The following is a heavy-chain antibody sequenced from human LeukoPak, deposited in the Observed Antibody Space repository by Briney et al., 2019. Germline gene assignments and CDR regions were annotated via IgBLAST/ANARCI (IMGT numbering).Heavy chain of an antibody. J-gene: IGHJ6*03. CDR3: AKDREDTYYYMDV. D-gene: IGHD5-18*01. Sequence: PGGSLRLSCAASGFTFDDYAMHWVRQAPGKGLEWVSFISGDGGSTYYADSVKGRFTISRDNSKNSLYLQMNSLRTEDTAVYYCAKDREDTYYYMDVWGKGTTVTVSS. V-gene: IGHV3-43*02. CDR1: GFTFDDYA. CDR2: ISGDGGST.